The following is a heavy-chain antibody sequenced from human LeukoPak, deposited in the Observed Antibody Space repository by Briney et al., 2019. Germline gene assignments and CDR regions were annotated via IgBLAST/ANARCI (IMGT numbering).Heavy chain of an antibody. CDR2: INPNSGGT. Sequence: SVKVSRKASGYTFTGYYMHWVRQPPAQGLAWVGWINPNSGGTNYAQKFQGRVTMIRDTSISTAYMELSRLRSDDTAVYYCARDRPVYYYGSGSYYFGAFDIWGQGTMVTVSS. V-gene: IGHV1-2*02. CDR3: ARDRPVYYYGSGSYYFGAFDI. J-gene: IGHJ3*02. D-gene: IGHD3-10*01. CDR1: GYTFTGYY.